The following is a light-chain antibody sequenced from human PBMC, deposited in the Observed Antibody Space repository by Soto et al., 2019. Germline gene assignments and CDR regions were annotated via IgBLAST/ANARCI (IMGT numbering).Light chain of an antibody. CDR1: SSDVGGYNY. CDR3: SSYTSSSTVV. V-gene: IGLV2-14*01. CDR2: EVS. Sequence: QSALTQTASVSGSPGQSITISCTGTSSDVGGYNYVSWYQQHPGKAPKLMIYEVSNRPSGVSNRFSGSKSGNTASLTISGLQAEDEAEYYCSSYTSSSTVVFGGGTKLTVL. J-gene: IGLJ2*01.